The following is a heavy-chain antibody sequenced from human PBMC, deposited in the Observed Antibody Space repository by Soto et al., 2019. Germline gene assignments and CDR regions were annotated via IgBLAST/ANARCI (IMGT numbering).Heavy chain of an antibody. D-gene: IGHD3-10*01. J-gene: IGHJ4*02. Sequence: SETLSLTCAVSGGSISSSNWWSWVRQPPGKGLEWIGEIYHSGSTNYNPSLKSRVTISVDKSKNQFSLKLSSVTAADTAVYYCARHVLLWFGELLSAPHYFDYWGQGTLVTVSS. CDR1: GGSISSSNW. CDR3: ARHVLLWFGELLSAPHYFDY. CDR2: IYHSGST. V-gene: IGHV4-4*02.